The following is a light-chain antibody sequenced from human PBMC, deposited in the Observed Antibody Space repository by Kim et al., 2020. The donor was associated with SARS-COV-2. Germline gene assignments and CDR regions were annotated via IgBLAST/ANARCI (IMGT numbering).Light chain of an antibody. CDR3: QAWDISTVV. CDR1: KLGHKY. J-gene: IGLJ2*01. CDR2: QDS. Sequence: SYELTQPPSVSVSPGQTASITCSEDKLGHKYSSWYQQKPGQSPVLVIYQDSERPSGIPERFSGSNSGNTATLTISGTQAMDEADYYCQAWDISTVVFGGGTQLTVL. V-gene: IGLV3-1*01.